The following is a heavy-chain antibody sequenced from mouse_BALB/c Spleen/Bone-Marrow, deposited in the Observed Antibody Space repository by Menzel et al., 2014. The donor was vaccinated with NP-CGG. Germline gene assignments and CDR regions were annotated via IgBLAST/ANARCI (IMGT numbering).Heavy chain of an antibody. CDR1: GFSLTSYG. CDR2: IWSGGST. CDR3: ARKRTGTYTMDY. Sequence: QVQLQQSGPGLVQPSQSLSITCTVSGFSLTSYGVHWVRQSPGKGLEWLGVIWSGGSTDYNAAFISRLSISKDNSKSQVFFKMNSLQAEDTAIYYCARKRTGTYTMDYWGQGTSVTVSS. J-gene: IGHJ4*01. V-gene: IGHV2-4-1*01. D-gene: IGHD4-1*01.